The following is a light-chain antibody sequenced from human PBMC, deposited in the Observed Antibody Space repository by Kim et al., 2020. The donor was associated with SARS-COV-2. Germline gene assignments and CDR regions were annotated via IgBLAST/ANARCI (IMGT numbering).Light chain of an antibody. J-gene: IGLJ2*01. CDR1: SSNIGSNT. Sequence: GQRVTISCSGSSSNIGSNTVNWYQQLPGTAPKLRIYSNNQRPSGVPDRFSGSKSGTSASLAISGLQSEDEADYYCAAWDDSLNDVVFGGGTQLTVL. CDR3: AAWDDSLNDVV. V-gene: IGLV1-44*01. CDR2: SNN.